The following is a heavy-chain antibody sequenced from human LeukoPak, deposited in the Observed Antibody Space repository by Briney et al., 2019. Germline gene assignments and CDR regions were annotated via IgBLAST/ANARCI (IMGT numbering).Heavy chain of an antibody. CDR2: IHHDGSNK. D-gene: IGHD3-22*01. J-gene: IGHJ4*02. Sequence: PGGSLRLSCVASGFTFSSYGMHWVRQAPGKGLDWVAFIHHDGSNKYYADSVKGRFTISRDNSKNTLYLQMNSLRAEDTAVYYCARDNSSGYYYEYYFDYWGQGTLVTVSS. CDR3: ARDNSSGYYYEYYFDY. V-gene: IGHV3-30*02. CDR1: GFTFSSYG.